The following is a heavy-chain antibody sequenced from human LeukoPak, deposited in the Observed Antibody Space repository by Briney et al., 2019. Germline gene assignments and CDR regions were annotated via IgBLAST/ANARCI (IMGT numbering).Heavy chain of an antibody. Sequence: PGGSLRLSCAASGFTFDDYAMHWVRQVPGEGLEWVSRLSWNSGSIDYADSVKGRFTISRDSAKSSLYLQMNSLRAEDTALYYCGRVARFGSRYDYWGQGTLVTVSS. D-gene: IGHD6-13*01. CDR3: GRVARFGSRYDY. CDR2: LSWNSGSI. CDR1: GFTFDDYA. J-gene: IGHJ4*02. V-gene: IGHV3-9*01.